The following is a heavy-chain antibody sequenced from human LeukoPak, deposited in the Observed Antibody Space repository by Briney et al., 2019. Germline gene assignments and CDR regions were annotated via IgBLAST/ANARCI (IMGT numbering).Heavy chain of an antibody. Sequence: SETLSLTCIVSGGSISGYYWSWIRQPPGKGLEWIGYIYYSGSTNYNPSLKSRVTISVDTSKNQFSLKLSSVTAADTAVYYCARTASHYCSGGSCYYFDYWGQGTLVTVSS. V-gene: IGHV4-59*08. J-gene: IGHJ4*02. CDR3: ARTASHYCSGGSCYYFDY. D-gene: IGHD2-15*01. CDR2: IYYSGST. CDR1: GGSISGYY.